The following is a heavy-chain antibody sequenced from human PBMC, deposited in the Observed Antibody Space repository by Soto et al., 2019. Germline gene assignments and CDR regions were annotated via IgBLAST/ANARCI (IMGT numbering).Heavy chain of an antibody. J-gene: IGHJ6*02. Sequence: QLQLQESGPGLVKPSETLSLTCTVSGGSISSSSYYWGWIRQPPGKGLEWIGSIYYRGSTYYNPSLKSRVTISLDTSKNQFPLKLSSVTAADTAVYYCARRLNYSASTVAGYYYYYGMDVWGQGTTVTVSS. CDR1: GGSISSSSYY. D-gene: IGHD6-19*01. CDR2: IYYRGST. V-gene: IGHV4-39*01. CDR3: ARRLNYSASTVAGYYYYYGMDV.